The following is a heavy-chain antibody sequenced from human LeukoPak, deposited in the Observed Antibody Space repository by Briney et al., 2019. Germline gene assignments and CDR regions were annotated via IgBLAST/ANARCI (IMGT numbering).Heavy chain of an antibody. J-gene: IGHJ6*02. Sequence: GGSLRLSCAASGFTFSRYWMSWVRQAQGKGLEWVANIKQDGSEKYYVDSVKGRFTISRDNAKNSLYLQMNSLRAKDTAVYYCARVPSTHHRIYYYYGMDVWGQGTTVTVSS. CDR2: IKQDGSEK. V-gene: IGHV3-7*01. D-gene: IGHD1-14*01. CDR1: GFTFSRYW. CDR3: ARVPSTHHRIYYYYGMDV.